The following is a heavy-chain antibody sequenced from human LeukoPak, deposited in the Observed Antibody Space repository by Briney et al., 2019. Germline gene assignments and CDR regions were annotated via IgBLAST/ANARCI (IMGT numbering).Heavy chain of an antibody. V-gene: IGHV4-59*01. CDR3: ARGPWGKVSSWFDY. CDR2: IYYSGST. Sequence: SETLSLTCTVSGGSISSYYWSWIRQPPGKGLEWIGYIYYSGSTNYNPSLKSRVTISVDTSKNQFSLKLSSVTAADTAVYYCARGPWGKVSSWFDYWGRGTLVTVSS. D-gene: IGHD6-13*01. J-gene: IGHJ5*01. CDR1: GGSISSYY.